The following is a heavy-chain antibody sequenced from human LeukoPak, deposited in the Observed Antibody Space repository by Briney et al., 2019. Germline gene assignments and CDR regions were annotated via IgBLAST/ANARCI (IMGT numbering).Heavy chain of an antibody. V-gene: IGHV1-69*13. CDR1: GGVFTTYA. Sequence: GASVKDSCKASGGVFTTYAISWVRQAPGQGLEWMGGIIPFLGTTNYAQKFQGRVTITADEPTRTAYMELTYLRSDDTAVYYCARADLIYDFWSGYYWGQGTLVTVSS. D-gene: IGHD3-3*01. CDR2: IIPFLGTT. CDR3: ARADLIYDFWSGYY. J-gene: IGHJ4*02.